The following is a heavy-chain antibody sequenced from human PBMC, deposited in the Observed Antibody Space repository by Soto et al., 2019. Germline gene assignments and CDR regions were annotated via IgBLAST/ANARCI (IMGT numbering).Heavy chain of an antibody. D-gene: IGHD5-12*01. CDR2: IYYSGST. CDR3: ARDHATGLQSIFDY. CDR1: GGSISSYY. V-gene: IGHV4-59*01. Sequence: PSETLSLTCTVSGGSISSYYWSWIRQPPGKGLEWIGYIYYSGSTNYNPSLKSRVTISVDTSKSQFSLKLSSVTAADTAVYYCARDHATGLQSIFDYWGQGTLVTVSS. J-gene: IGHJ4*02.